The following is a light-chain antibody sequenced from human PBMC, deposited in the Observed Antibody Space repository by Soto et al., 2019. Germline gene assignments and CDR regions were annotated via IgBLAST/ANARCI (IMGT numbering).Light chain of an antibody. CDR1: SCNIGAGYD. CDR3: QSYDSSLSVVV. V-gene: IGLV1-40*01. J-gene: IGLJ2*01. CDR2: GNS. Sequence: QAVVTQPPSVSGAPGQRVTISCTGSSCNIGAGYDVHWYQQLPGTAPKLLIYGNSNRPSGVPDRFSGSKSGTSASLAITGLQAEDEADYYCQSYDSSLSVVVFGGGTKLTVL.